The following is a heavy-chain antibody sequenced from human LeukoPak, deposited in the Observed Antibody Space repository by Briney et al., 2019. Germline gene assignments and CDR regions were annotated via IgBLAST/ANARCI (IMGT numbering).Heavy chain of an antibody. CDR2: IYYSGIT. Sequence: SDTLSLTCTVSGGSISSGGYYWTWIRKHPAKGLEWIEYIYYSGITYYNPSLKSRVTISVDTSKNQFSLRLSSVTAADTAVYYCALGYCGGGSCYAREYFQHWGQGTLVTVSS. V-gene: IGHV4-31*03. J-gene: IGHJ1*01. CDR1: GGSISSGGYY. D-gene: IGHD2-15*01. CDR3: ALGYCGGGSCYAREYFQH.